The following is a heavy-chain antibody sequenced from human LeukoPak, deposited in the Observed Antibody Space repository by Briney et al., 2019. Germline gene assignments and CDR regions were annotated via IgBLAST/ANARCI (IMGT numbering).Heavy chain of an antibody. CDR1: GGSISSYY. V-gene: IGHV4-4*09. CDR2: MYTTGST. D-gene: IGHD1-26*01. CDR3: ARLAYSGSYFGWFDP. J-gene: IGHJ5*02. Sequence: SEALSLTCTVSGGSISSYYWNWIRQPPGKGLEWIGYMYTTGSTNYKPSLKSRVTISLDTSKTQFSLKLSSVTAADTAVYYCARLAYSGSYFGWFDPWGQGTLVTVSS.